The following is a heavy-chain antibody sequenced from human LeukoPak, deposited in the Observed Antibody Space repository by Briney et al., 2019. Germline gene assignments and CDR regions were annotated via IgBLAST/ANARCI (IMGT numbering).Heavy chain of an antibody. V-gene: IGHV4-34*01. CDR2: INHSEST. CDR1: GGSFSDYY. J-gene: IGHJ3*02. Sequence: SETLSLTCAVYGGSFSDYYWSWNRQPPGKGLEWIGEINHSESTNYNPSLKSRVTISVDTSKNQFSLKLTSVTAADTAVYYCARWGLRAAFDIWGQGTMVIVSS. D-gene: IGHD4-17*01. CDR3: ARWGLRAAFDI.